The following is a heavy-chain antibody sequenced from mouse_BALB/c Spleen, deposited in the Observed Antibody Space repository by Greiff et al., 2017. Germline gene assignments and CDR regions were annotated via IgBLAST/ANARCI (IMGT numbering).Heavy chain of an antibody. CDR3: AREAYYRYDGAWFAY. D-gene: IGHD2-14*01. J-gene: IGHJ3*01. CDR1: GYTFTSYW. Sequence: VQLQQSGAELARPGASVKLSCKASGYTFTSYWMQWVKQRPGQGLEWIGAIYPGDGDTRYTQKFKGKATLTADKSSSTAYMQLSSLASEDSAVYYCAREAYYRYDGAWFAYWGQGTLVTVSA. CDR2: IYPGDGDT. V-gene: IGHV1-87*01.